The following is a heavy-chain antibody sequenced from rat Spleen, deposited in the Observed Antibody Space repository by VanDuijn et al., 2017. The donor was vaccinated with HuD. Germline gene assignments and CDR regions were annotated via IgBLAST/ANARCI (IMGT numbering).Heavy chain of an antibody. CDR3: TTRYGYNHLAY. CDR2: ISYDGSST. J-gene: IGHJ3*01. CDR1: GFTFSNYD. Sequence: EVQLVESGGGLVQPGRSMKLSCAASGFTFSNYDMAWVRQAPTKGLEWVASISYDGSSTYYRDSVKGRFTISRDNAKSTLYLQMDSLRSEDTATYYCTTRYGYNHLAYWGQGTLVTVSS. D-gene: IGHD1-9*01. V-gene: IGHV5-20*01.